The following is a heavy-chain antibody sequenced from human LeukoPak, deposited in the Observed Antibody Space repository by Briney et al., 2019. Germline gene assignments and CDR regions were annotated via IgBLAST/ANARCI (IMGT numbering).Heavy chain of an antibody. J-gene: IGHJ4*02. CDR3: AKPVAGDRYFDY. CDR1: GFTFSSYS. Sequence: GGSLRLSCAASGFTFSSYSMNWVRQAPGKGLEWVSSISSYSSYIYYADSVRGRFTISRDNAKNSLYLQMNSLRAADTAVYYCAKPVAGDRYFDYWGQGTLVTVSS. D-gene: IGHD3-16*01. V-gene: IGHV3-21*01. CDR2: ISSYSSYI.